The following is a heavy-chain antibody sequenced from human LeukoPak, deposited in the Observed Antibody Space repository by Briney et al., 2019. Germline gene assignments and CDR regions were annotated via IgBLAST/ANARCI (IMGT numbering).Heavy chain of an antibody. CDR3: AKILERELQYYYYGMDV. CDR1: GFIFNSYA. Sequence: PGGSLRLSCAASGFIFNSYAMIWVRQAPGKGLESISSISTTGDRTYYADSVKGRFAISRDNSKNTLYLQMNSLRAEDTAVYYCAKILERELQYYYYGMDVWGQGTSVTVSS. J-gene: IGHJ6*02. D-gene: IGHD5-24*01. V-gene: IGHV3-23*01. CDR2: ISTTGDRT.